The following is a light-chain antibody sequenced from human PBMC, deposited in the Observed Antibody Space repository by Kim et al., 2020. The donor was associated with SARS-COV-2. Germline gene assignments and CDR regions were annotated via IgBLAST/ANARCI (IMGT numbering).Light chain of an antibody. J-gene: IGKJ4*01. CDR2: DAS. Sequence: DIHMTQSPSSGSASVGDRVIITCRASQDIRRWLAWYQQKAGNAPNLLIHDASSLQSGVPSRFSGSGAGTDFTLTISSLQPEDFATYYCVQALSFPLTFGGGTTVDIK. CDR3: VQALSFPLT. V-gene: IGKV1-12*01. CDR1: QDIRRW.